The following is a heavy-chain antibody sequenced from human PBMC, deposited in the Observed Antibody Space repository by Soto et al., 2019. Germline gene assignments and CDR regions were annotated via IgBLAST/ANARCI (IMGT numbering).Heavy chain of an antibody. D-gene: IGHD2-15*01. V-gene: IGHV2-5*02. CDR2: IYWADDK. Sequence: QISLKESGPTLVKPTQTLTLTCTFSGFSLSTSGVGVGWIRQPPGKVLEWLALIYWADDKRYSPSLKSRLTITKDTSKNQVVLTMTNMDPVDTATYYCAHRPSYCSGGSCYSGFDYWGQGTLVTVSS. J-gene: IGHJ4*02. CDR3: AHRPSYCSGGSCYSGFDY. CDR1: GFSLSTSGVG.